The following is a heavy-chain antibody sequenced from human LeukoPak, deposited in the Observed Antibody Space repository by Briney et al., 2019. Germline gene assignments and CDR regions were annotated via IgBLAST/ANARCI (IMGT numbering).Heavy chain of an antibody. J-gene: IGHJ4*02. CDR2: INPNTGGT. CDR3: ATGGGYSFDY. D-gene: IGHD5-18*01. Sequence: ASVKVSCKASGYTFTSYSISWVRQAPGQGLECMGWINPNTGGTNYAQKFQGRVTMTRDTSISTAYMELSRLRSDDTAVYFCATGGGYSFDYWGQGTLVTVSS. CDR1: GYTFTSYS. V-gene: IGHV1-2*02.